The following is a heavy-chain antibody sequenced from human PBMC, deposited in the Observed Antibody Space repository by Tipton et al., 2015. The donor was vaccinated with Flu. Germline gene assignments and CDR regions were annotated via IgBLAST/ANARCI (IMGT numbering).Heavy chain of an antibody. CDR1: GVSISSYY. D-gene: IGHD4-17*01. CDR2: LYGSGTT. Sequence: TLSLTCSVFGVSISSYYWSWIRQPAGKGLEWIGRLYGSGTTKHNPSLKSRVTMSIDTSKNQFSLNLTSVTAADTAVYYCARDREDGDYSDYWGQGTLVTVSS. CDR3: ARDREDGDYSDY. V-gene: IGHV4-4*07. J-gene: IGHJ4*02.